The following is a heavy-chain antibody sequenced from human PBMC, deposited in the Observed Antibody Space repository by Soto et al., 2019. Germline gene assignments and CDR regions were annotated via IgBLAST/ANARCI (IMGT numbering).Heavy chain of an antibody. CDR3: ARDLWAYYYDSSGYSSFDY. CDR1: GFTFSSYA. D-gene: IGHD3-22*01. CDR2: ISYDGSNK. Sequence: QVQLVESGGGVVQPGRSLRLSCAASGFTFSSYAMHWVRQAPGKGLEWVAVISYDGSNKYYADSVKGRFTISRDNSKNTLYLQMNSLRAEDTAVYYCARDLWAYYYDSSGYSSFDYWGQGTLVTVSS. J-gene: IGHJ4*02. V-gene: IGHV3-30-3*01.